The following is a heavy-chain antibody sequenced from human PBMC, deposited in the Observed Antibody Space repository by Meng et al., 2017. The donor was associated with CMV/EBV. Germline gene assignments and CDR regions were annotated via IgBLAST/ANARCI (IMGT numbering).Heavy chain of an antibody. CDR3: ARRGGSVVVPAAHFDY. CDR2: ISSSSSYI. V-gene: IGHV3-21*01. J-gene: IGHJ4*02. CDR1: GFTFSSYS. Sequence: GESLKISCAASGFTFSSYSMNWVRQAPGKGLEWVSSISSSSSYIYYADSVKGRFTISRDNAKHSLYLQMNSLRAEDTAVSYCARRGGSVVVPAAHFDYWGQGTLVTVSS. D-gene: IGHD2-2*01.